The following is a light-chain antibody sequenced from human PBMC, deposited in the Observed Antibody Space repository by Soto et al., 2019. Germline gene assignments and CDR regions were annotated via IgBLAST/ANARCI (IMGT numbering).Light chain of an antibody. J-gene: IGKJ1*01. CDR3: HQYNKWPRT. V-gene: IGKV3-15*01. CDR1: QSVDND. Sequence: EIEMTQSPATLSVSPGEGATVSCRPSQSVDNDLAWYRQKPGQAPSLLVYDASTRATGVPARFSSSGSGTEFTLTITSLQSEDFAVYFCHQYNKWPRTFGRGTNVDIK. CDR2: DAS.